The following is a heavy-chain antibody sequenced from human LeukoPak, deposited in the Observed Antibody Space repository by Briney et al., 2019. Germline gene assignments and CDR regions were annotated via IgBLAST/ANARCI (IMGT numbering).Heavy chain of an antibody. Sequence: PSETLSLTCAVYGGSSSGYYWSWIRQPPGKGLEWIGEINHSGSTNYNPSLKSRVTISVDTSKNQFSLKLSSVTAADTAVYYCARGHVVVVADYFDYWGQGTLVTVSS. CDR3: ARGHVVVVADYFDY. CDR1: GGSSSGYY. CDR2: INHSGST. D-gene: IGHD2-15*01. V-gene: IGHV4-34*01. J-gene: IGHJ4*02.